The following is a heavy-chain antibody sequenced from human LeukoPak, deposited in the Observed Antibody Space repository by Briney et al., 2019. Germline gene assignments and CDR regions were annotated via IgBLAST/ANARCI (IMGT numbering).Heavy chain of an antibody. D-gene: IGHD5/OR15-5a*01. Sequence: VASVKVSCKASGGTFSSYAISWVRQAPGQGLEWMGGIIPIFGTANYAQKFQGRVTITADESTRTAYMELSSLRSEDTAVYYCAMSMMNTGWPRDPNKYYYFMDVWGEGTTVAVSS. V-gene: IGHV1-69*01. CDR3: AMSMMNTGWPRDPNKYYYFMDV. CDR2: IIPIFGTA. CDR1: GGTFSSYA. J-gene: IGHJ6*03.